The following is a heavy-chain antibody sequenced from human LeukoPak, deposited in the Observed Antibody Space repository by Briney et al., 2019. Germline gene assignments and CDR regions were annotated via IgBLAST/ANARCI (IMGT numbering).Heavy chain of an antibody. CDR2: IYYSGGT. V-gene: IGHV4-31*03. J-gene: IGHJ6*02. CDR3: ARGRGGSWQRSYYYYGMDV. CDR1: GGSISSGGYY. Sequence: SQTLSLTCTVSGGSISSGGYYWSWIRQHPGKGLEWIGYIYYSGGTYYNPSLKSRVTISVDTSKNQFSLKLSSVTAADTAVYYCARGRGGSWQRSYYYYGMDVWGQGTTVTVSS. D-gene: IGHD2-15*01.